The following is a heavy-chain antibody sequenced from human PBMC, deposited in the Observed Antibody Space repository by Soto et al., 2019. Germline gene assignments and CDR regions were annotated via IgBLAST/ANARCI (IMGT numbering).Heavy chain of an antibody. J-gene: IGHJ5*02. Sequence: TSETLSLTCAVYGGSFSGYYWSWIRQPPGKGLEWIGEINHSGSTYYNPSLKSRVTISVDTSKNQFSLKLSSVTAADTAVYYCARCTVTTGTGTFYNWFDPWGQGTLVTVSS. V-gene: IGHV4-34*01. CDR2: INHSGST. D-gene: IGHD4-4*01. CDR1: GGSFSGYY. CDR3: ARCTVTTGTGTFYNWFDP.